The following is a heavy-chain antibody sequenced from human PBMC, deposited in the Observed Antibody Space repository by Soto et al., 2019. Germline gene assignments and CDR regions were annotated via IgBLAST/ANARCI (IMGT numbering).Heavy chain of an antibody. CDR1: GGSISSSSYY. V-gene: IGHV4-39*01. D-gene: IGHD3-3*01. CDR2: IYYSGST. J-gene: IGHJ4*02. Sequence: SETLSLTCTVSGGSISSSSYYWGWIRQPPGKGLEWIGSIYYSGSTYYNPSLKSRVTISVDTSKNQFSLKLSSVTAADTAVYYCARHGHYDFWSGYGYWYFDYWGQGTLVTVS. CDR3: ARHGHYDFWSGYGYWYFDY.